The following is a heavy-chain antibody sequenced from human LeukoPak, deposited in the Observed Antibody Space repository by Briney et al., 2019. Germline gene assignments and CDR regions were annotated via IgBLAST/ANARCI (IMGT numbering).Heavy chain of an antibody. J-gene: IGHJ6*03. CDR1: GFTFSSYG. D-gene: IGHD6-25*01. CDR2: IRYDGSNK. V-gene: IGHV3-30*02. Sequence: GGSLRLSCAASGFTFSSYGMHWVRQAPGKGLEWVAFIRYDGSNKYYADSVKGRFTISRDNSKNTLYLQMNSLRAEDTAVYYCAKDQMRLRSYYYMDVWGKGTTVTVSS. CDR3: AKDQMRLRSYYYMDV.